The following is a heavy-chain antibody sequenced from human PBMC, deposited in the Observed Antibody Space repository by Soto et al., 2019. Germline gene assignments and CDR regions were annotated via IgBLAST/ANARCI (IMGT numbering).Heavy chain of an antibody. CDR3: TSEALELSWNFAGHY. J-gene: IGHJ4*02. CDR1: RNTFTTSW. Sequence: GESLKISCNASRNTFTTSWIGWVRQMPGKGLEWMGIIYPHDSDTRYFPSFQDQVTISADKSISTAYLEWSSLKASDSAMYYCTSEALELSWNFAGHYWGQGTLVTVSS. CDR2: IYPHDSDT. V-gene: IGHV5-51*01. D-gene: IGHD1-7*01.